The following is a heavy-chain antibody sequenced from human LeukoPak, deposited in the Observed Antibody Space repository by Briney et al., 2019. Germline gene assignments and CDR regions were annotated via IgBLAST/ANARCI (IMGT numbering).Heavy chain of an antibody. CDR1: GGTFSSYA. Sequence: ASVKVSCKASGGTFSSYAISWVRQAPGQGLEWMGRIIPIFGIANYAQKFQGRVTITADKSTSTAYIELSSLRSEDTAVYYCAREKADYLDYWGQGTLVTVSS. CDR2: IIPIFGIA. V-gene: IGHV1-69*04. CDR3: AREKADYLDY. J-gene: IGHJ4*02.